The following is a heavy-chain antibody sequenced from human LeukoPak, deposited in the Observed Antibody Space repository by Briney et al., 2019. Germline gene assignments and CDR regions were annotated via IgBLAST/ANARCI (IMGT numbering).Heavy chain of an antibody. CDR2: IYYIGIT. Sequence: SETLSLTCTVSGGSFNAYYWSWIRQPPGKGLEWIGYIYYIGITNYNPSLKNRVIISVDTSKNQFSLKLSSVTAADTAVYYCARHQYDILTGFDYWGQGTLVTVSS. CDR1: GGSFNAYY. D-gene: IGHD3-9*01. J-gene: IGHJ4*02. V-gene: IGHV4-59*08. CDR3: ARHQYDILTGFDY.